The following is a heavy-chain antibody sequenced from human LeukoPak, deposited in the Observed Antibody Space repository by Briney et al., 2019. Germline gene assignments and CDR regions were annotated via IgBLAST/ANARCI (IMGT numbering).Heavy chain of an antibody. CDR2: FYNGGST. CDR1: GGSISSSSYY. J-gene: IGHJ5*02. V-gene: IGHV4-61*01. CDR3: ARVWAMVRGTSLRFDP. D-gene: IGHD3-10*01. Sequence: SETLSLTCTVSGGSISSSSYYWSWIRQPPGKGLEWIGYFYNGGSTNYNPSLKSRVTISVDTSKNQFLLKLSSVTAADTAVYYCARVWAMVRGTSLRFDPWGQGTLVTVSS.